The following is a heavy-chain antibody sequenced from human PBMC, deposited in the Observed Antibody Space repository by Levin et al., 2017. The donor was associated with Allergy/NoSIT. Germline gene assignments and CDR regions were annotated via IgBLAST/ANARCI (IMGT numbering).Heavy chain of an antibody. CDR1: GFTVSSYW. V-gene: IGHV3-74*03. J-gene: IGHJ4*02. CDR2: IHPDGSGT. D-gene: IGHD1-26*01. Sequence: PGGSLRLSCAASGFTVSSYWMHWVRQAPGKGLVWVSRIHPDGSGTTYADSVKGRFTISRDNAKNTLYLQMNSLRAEDTAVYYCAVLVAATKPFDYWGQGTLVTVSS. CDR3: AVLVAATKPFDY.